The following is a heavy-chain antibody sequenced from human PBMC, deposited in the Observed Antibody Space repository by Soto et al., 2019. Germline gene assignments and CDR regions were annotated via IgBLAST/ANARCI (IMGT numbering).Heavy chain of an antibody. V-gene: IGHV1-18*01. Sequence: GTSVKVSCKAPGYTFTSYGISWVRQAPGQGLEWMGWISAYNGNTNYAQKLQGRVTMTTDTSTSTAYMELRSLRSDDTAVYYCAKVLRFLEWPGAANWFDPWGQGTLVTVSS. CDR1: GYTFTSYG. CDR3: AKVLRFLEWPGAANWFDP. J-gene: IGHJ5*02. CDR2: ISAYNGNT. D-gene: IGHD3-3*01.